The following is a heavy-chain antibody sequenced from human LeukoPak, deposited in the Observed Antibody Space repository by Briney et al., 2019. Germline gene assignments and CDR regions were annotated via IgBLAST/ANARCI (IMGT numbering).Heavy chain of an antibody. Sequence: KSSQTLSLTCTVSGGSISSGSYYWSWIRQPAGKGLEWIGSIHHSGKTYYNPSLNSRVTMSLDTSKNQFSLKMSSVTAADTAVYYCARQFGGMTTVIADFDYWGQGTLVTVSS. CDR2: IHHSGKT. CDR1: GGSISSGSYY. J-gene: IGHJ4*02. V-gene: IGHV4-61*02. CDR3: ARQFGGMTTVIADFDY. D-gene: IGHD4-17*01.